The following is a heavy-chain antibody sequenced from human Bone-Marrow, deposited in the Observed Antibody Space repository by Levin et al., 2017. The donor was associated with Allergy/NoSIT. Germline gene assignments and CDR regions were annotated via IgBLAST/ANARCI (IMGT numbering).Heavy chain of an antibody. Sequence: RTSETLSLTCTVSGGSISSGPYYWTWIRQPAGKGLEWIGRIDKTGSINYSPSLKSRVTISLDTSENQFSLKLSSVTAADTAVYYCARRGSDYVLDYWGQGTLVTVSS. J-gene: IGHJ4*02. D-gene: IGHD4-17*01. CDR1: GGSISSGPYY. CDR2: IDKTGSI. CDR3: ARRGSDYVLDY. V-gene: IGHV4-61*02.